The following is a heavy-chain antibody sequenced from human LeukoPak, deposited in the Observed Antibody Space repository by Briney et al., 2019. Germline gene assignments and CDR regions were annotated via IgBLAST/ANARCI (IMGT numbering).Heavy chain of an antibody. V-gene: IGHV1-2*02. J-gene: IGHJ5*02. CDR1: GYTFTGYY. Sequence: GASVKVSCKASGYTFTGYYMHWVRQAPGQGLEWMGWINPNSGGTNYAQKFQGRVTMTRDTSISTAYMELSRLRSDDTAVYYCARDSGSGSSVWFDPWGQGTLVTVSS. CDR3: ARDSGSGSSVWFDP. CDR2: INPNSGGT. D-gene: IGHD3-10*01.